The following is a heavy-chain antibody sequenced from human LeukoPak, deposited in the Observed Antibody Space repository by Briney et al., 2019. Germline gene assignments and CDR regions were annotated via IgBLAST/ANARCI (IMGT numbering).Heavy chain of an antibody. J-gene: IGHJ4*02. CDR2: INHSGST. CDR1: DGSFSGYY. D-gene: IGHD3-22*01. Sequence: PSETLSLTCAVYDGSFSGYYWSWILQTPGKGQEWIGEINHSGSTNYNPSLKSRVTVSVDTSKNQFSLKLSSVTAADTAVYYCARVYETSGFPTFDYWGQGTLVIVSS. V-gene: IGHV4-34*01. CDR3: ARVYETSGFPTFDY.